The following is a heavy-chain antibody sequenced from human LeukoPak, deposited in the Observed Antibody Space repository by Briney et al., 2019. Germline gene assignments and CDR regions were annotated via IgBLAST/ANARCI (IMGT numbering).Heavy chain of an antibody. Sequence: GGSLRLSCAASGLTFSNYWMDWVRQAPGKGLEWVANMKQDGSEKNYVDSVKGRFIISRDNAKNSLYLQMNTLRAEDTAVYYCARGPSSQFRTDYWGQGTLVTVSS. D-gene: IGHD2-2*01. V-gene: IGHV3-7*04. J-gene: IGHJ4*02. CDR1: GLTFSNYW. CDR2: MKQDGSEK. CDR3: ARGPSSQFRTDY.